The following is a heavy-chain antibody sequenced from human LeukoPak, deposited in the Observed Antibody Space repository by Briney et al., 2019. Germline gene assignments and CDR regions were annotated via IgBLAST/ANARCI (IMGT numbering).Heavy chain of an antibody. V-gene: IGHV1-69*13. CDR2: IIPIFGTA. J-gene: IGHJ4*02. Sequence: ASVKVSCKASGGTFSSYAISWVRQAPGQGLEWMGGIIPIFGTANYAQNFQGRLTIIADESTISVYMELHNLRSEDTALYYCARAGEYCSGSSCYSGVYFDYWGQGTLVTVSS. D-gene: IGHD2-15*01. CDR1: GGTFSSYA. CDR3: ARAGEYCSGSSCYSGVYFDY.